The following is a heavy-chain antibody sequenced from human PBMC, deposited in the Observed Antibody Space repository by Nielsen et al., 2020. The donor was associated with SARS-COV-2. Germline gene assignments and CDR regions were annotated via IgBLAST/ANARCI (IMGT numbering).Heavy chain of an antibody. V-gene: IGHV1-8*02. CDR1: GYTFTSYG. CDR2: MNPNSGNT. Sequence: ASVKVSCKASGYTFTSYGISWVRQAPGQGLEWMGWMNPNSGNTGYAQKFQGRVTMTRNTSISTAYMELSSLRSEDTAVYYCARLGDYFSKYYYYGMDVWGQGTTVTVSS. D-gene: IGHD4-17*01. J-gene: IGHJ6*02. CDR3: ARLGDYFSKYYYYGMDV.